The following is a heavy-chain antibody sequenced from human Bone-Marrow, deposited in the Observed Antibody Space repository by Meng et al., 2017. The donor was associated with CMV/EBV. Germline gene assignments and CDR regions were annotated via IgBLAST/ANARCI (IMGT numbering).Heavy chain of an antibody. D-gene: IGHD3-22*01. CDR3: ATEFGSGYYFDYFDD. CDR1: GFTFSSYA. CDR2: ISYDGSNK. V-gene: IGHV3-30*04. J-gene: IGHJ4*02. Sequence: GGSLRLSCAASGFTFSSYAMHWVRQAPGKGLEWVAVISYDGSNKYYADSVKGRFTISRDNSKNTLYLQMNSLRAEDTAVYYCATEFGSGYYFDYFDDWGQGTLVTVSS.